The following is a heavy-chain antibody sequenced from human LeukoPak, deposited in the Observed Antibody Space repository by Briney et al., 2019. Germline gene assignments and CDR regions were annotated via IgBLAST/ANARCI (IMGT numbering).Heavy chain of an antibody. D-gene: IGHD3-10*01. J-gene: IGHJ4*02. Sequence: GGSLRLSCAASGFTFSSYGMHRVRQAPGKGLEWVAVISYDGSNKYYADSVKGRFTISRDNSKNTLYLQMNSLRAEDTAVYYCAKELGDWGQGTLVTVSS. V-gene: IGHV3-30*18. CDR2: ISYDGSNK. CDR3: AKELGD. CDR1: GFTFSSYG.